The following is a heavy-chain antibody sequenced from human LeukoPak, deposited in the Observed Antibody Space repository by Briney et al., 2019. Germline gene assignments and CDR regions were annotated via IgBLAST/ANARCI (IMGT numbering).Heavy chain of an antibody. V-gene: IGHV3-33*01. D-gene: IGHD3-22*01. CDR2: IWYDGSNK. CDR1: GFTFSSYG. Sequence: GRSLRLSCAASGFTFSSYGMHWVRQAPGKGLEWVAVIWYDGSNKYYADSVKGRFTISRDNSKNTLYLQMNSLRAEDTAAYYCARDGYDSSGYSIGYYYYYYGMDVWGQGTTVTVSS. J-gene: IGHJ6*02. CDR3: ARDGYDSSGYSIGYYYYYYGMDV.